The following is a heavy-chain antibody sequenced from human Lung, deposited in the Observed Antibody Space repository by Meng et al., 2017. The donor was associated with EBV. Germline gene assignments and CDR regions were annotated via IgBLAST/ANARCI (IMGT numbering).Heavy chain of an antibody. CDR1: GFTFSKYA. J-gene: IGHJ4*02. CDR3: ATKTSLDF. V-gene: IGHV3-23*01. Sequence: VQVFESGGGLMHTRGSLRLSCVASGFTFSKYAMTWVRQAPGKGLEWVSTVTTTGETTYDADSVRGRFTISRDNSKSTLYLQMNSLRIEDTAMYYCATKTSLDFWGQGTLVTVSS. CDR2: VTTTGETT.